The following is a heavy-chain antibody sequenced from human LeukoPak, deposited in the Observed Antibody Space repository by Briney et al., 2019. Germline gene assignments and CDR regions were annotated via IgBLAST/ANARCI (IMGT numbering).Heavy chain of an antibody. CDR1: GFTFSSYW. D-gene: IGHD6-13*01. J-gene: IGHJ6*03. V-gene: IGHV3-7*01. CDR2: IKQDGSEK. Sequence: GGSLRLSCAASGFTFSSYWMSWVRQAPGKGLEWVANIKQDGSEKYYVDSVKGRFTISRDNAKNSLYLQMNSLRAEDSAVYYCARRGRGVAAAGGHYYYYYYMDVWGKGTTVTVSS. CDR3: ARRGRGVAAAGGHYYYYYYMDV.